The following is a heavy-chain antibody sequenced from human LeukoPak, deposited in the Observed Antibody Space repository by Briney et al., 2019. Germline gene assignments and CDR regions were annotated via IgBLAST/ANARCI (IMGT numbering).Heavy chain of an antibody. CDR2: MNPNSGNT. Sequence: ASVKVSCKASGYTFTSYDINWVRQATGQGLEWMGRMNPNSGNTGYAQKFQGRVTMTRNTSISTAYMELSSLRSEDTAVYYCARDGLFQLPFYYYYYMDVWGKGTTVTVSS. J-gene: IGHJ6*03. CDR3: ARDGLFQLPFYYYYYMDV. D-gene: IGHD2-2*01. V-gene: IGHV1-8*01. CDR1: GYTFTSYD.